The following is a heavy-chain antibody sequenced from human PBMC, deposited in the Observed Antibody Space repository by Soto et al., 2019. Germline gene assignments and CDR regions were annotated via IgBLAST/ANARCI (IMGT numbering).Heavy chain of an antibody. CDR2: ISHDGINK. Sequence: PGGSLRLSCTASGFSFSSYAMYWFRQPPGKGLEWVAVISHDGINKHYADSVKGRVTVSRDNAKNSLYLQMNSLRAEDTAVYYCARDGPLTQQWLAYYFDYWGQGTLVTVSS. V-gene: IGHV3-30-3*01. CDR3: ARDGPLTQQWLAYYFDY. D-gene: IGHD6-19*01. J-gene: IGHJ4*02. CDR1: GFSFSSYA.